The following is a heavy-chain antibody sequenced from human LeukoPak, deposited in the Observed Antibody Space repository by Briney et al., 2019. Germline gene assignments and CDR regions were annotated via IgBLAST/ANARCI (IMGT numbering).Heavy chain of an antibody. CDR1: GGSISSYY. D-gene: IGHD3-10*01. V-gene: IGHV4-59*01. CDR3: ARAGLGSGRRDYYYMDV. Sequence: SETLSLTCTVSGGSISSYYWSWIRQPPGKGLEWIGYIYYSGSTNYNPSLKSRVTISVDTSKNQFSLKLSSVTAADTAVYYCARAGLGSGRRDYYYMDVWGKGTTVTVSS. CDR2: IYYSGST. J-gene: IGHJ6*03.